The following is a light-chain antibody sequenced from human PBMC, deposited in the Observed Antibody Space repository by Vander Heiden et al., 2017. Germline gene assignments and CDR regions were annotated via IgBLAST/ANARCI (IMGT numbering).Light chain of an antibody. CDR1: SSNTGRDT. CDR3: GTWDGSLNGWV. V-gene: IGLV1-44*01. Sequence: PGQRFTISCSRSSSNTGRDTENWFQQLPGTAPKLLIFSNNQRPSGVPDRFSGSRSGTSASLAISGLQTEDEADYYCGTWDGSLNGWVFGGGTKLTVL. CDR2: SNN. J-gene: IGLJ3*02.